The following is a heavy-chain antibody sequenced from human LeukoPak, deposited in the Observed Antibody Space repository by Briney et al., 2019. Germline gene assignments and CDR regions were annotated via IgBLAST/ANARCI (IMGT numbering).Heavy chain of an antibody. CDR2: IYYSGNT. Sequence: NPSETLSLTCTVSGDSISNYYWTWIRQPPGNGLEWIGYIYYSGNTNYNPSLKSRVTISLDTSKNQFSLKLTSVTAADTAMYYCARRKAKTPNYFDYWGQGALVTVSS. V-gene: IGHV4-59*08. CDR1: GDSISNYY. CDR3: ARRKAKTPNYFDY. J-gene: IGHJ4*02.